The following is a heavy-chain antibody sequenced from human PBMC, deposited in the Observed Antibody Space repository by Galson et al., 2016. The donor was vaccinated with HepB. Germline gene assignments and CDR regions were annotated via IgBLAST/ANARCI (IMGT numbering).Heavy chain of an antibody. J-gene: IGHJ4*02. CDR1: GSTFNAHW. CDR3: SREMTGSYFD. V-gene: IGHV3-7*01. CDR2: IRGDGIVS. Sequence: SLRLACAASGSTFNAHWMNWVRQAPGKGQEWVANIRGDGIVSYYAESVRGRFTISRDNAKNSLYLQMNGLRVDETAVYYCSREMTGSYFDWGQGTLVTVSS. D-gene: IGHD3-10*01.